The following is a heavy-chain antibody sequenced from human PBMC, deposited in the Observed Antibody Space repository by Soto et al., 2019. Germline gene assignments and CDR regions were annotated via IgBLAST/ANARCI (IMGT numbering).Heavy chain of an antibody. CDR1: GGSIRSSTYQ. V-gene: IGHV4-39*01. Sequence: PSETLSLTCTVSGGSIRSSTYQWCWIRQPPGKELEWIGSTFYSGTTYYNPSLKSRVTISADTSKNQFSLKLTSVSATDTAVFYCARHRNWKVDYWGQGTPVTV. J-gene: IGHJ4*02. CDR2: TFYSGTT. D-gene: IGHD1-1*01. CDR3: ARHRNWKVDY.